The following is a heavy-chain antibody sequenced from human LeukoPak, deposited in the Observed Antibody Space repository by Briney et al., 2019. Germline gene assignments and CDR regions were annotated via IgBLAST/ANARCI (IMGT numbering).Heavy chain of an antibody. CDR1: GYTFTGYY. CDR2: INPNSGGT. CDR3: AREFPVRYNYDY. Sequence: ASVKVSCKTSGYTFTGYYMHWVRQAPGQGLEWMGWINPNSGGTNYAQKFQGRVTMTRDTSISTAYMELSRLRSDDTAVYYCAREFPVRYNYDYWGQGTLVTVSS. D-gene: IGHD5-24*01. V-gene: IGHV1-2*02. J-gene: IGHJ4*02.